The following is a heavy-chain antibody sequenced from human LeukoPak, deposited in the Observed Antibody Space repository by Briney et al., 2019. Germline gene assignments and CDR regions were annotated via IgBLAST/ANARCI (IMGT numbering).Heavy chain of an antibody. CDR1: GFTFDDYA. D-gene: IGHD5-18*01. J-gene: IGHJ4*02. CDR3: AKVRRGYSYGSYFDY. Sequence: PGGSLRLSCAASGFTFDDYAMHWVRQAPGKGLEWVSAISGNGGSTYYADSVKGRFAISRDNSKNTLYLQMNSLRAEDTAVYYCAKVRRGYSYGSYFDYWGQGTLVTVSS. V-gene: IGHV3-23*01. CDR2: ISGNGGST.